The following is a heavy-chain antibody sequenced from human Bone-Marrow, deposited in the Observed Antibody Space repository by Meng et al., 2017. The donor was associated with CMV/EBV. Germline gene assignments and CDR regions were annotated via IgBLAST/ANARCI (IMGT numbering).Heavy chain of an antibody. Sequence: GGSLRLSCAASGFTLSSYAMIWVRQTPGKGLEWLSFITSSSTLIYQADSVKGRFTVSRDNAKNSLYLQMNSLRAEDTAIYYCARDPDHSHGGSGRCLDYWGQGKLVNVYS. CDR1: GFTLSSYA. J-gene: IGHJ4*02. CDR3: ARDPDHSHGGSGRCLDY. V-gene: IGHV3-21*01. D-gene: IGHD3-10*01. CDR2: ITSSSTLI.